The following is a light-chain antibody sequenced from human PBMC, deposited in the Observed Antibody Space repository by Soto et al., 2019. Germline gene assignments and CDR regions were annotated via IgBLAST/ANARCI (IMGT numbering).Light chain of an antibody. CDR3: ASWDDSLNVV. CDR1: SSNIGGNA. V-gene: IGLV1-44*01. Sequence: QSVLTQPPSASGTPGQRVTISCSGGSSNIGGNAVNWYQQLPGTAPKLLIYRSNQRPSGVPDRFSGSKSGTSASLAISGLQSEDEADYYCASWDDSLNVVFGGGTKVTVL. J-gene: IGLJ3*02. CDR2: RSN.